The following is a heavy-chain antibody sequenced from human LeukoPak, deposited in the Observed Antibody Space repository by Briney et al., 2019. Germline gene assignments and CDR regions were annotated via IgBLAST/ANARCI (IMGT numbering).Heavy chain of an antibody. D-gene: IGHD3-22*01. CDR2: IYYSGST. Sequence: SETLSLTCTVSGGSISIGGYYWSWIRQHPGKGLEWIGYIYYSGSTYYNPSLKSRVTISVDTSKNQFSLKLSSVTAADTAVYYCAREVGLSGYYDSSGDWYFDLWGRGTLVTVSS. CDR1: GGSISIGGYY. J-gene: IGHJ2*01. CDR3: AREVGLSGYYDSSGDWYFDL. V-gene: IGHV4-31*03.